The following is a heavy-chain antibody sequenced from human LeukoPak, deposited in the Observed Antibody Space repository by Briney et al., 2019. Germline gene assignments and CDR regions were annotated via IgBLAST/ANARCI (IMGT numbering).Heavy chain of an antibody. CDR3: ARDRGDRIYNYYFDY. CDR2: MSYDGSNK. V-gene: IGHV3-30-3*01. Sequence: GRSLRLSCAASGFTFSSYAMHWVRQAPGKGLEWVAVMSYDGSNKYYADSVKGRFTISRDNSKNTLYLQMNSLRAEDTAVYYCARDRGDRIYNYYFDYWGQGTLVTVSS. D-gene: IGHD1-1*01. CDR1: GFTFSSYA. J-gene: IGHJ4*02.